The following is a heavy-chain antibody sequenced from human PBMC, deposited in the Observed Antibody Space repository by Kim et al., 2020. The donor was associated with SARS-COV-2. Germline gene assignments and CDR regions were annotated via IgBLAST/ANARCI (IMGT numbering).Heavy chain of an antibody. V-gene: IGHV1-69*13. CDR3: ARVSGLERAWAYYYYGMDV. CDR2: IIPIFGTA. CDR1: GGTFSSYA. J-gene: IGHJ6*02. Sequence: SVKVSCKASGGTFSSYAISWVRQAPGQGLEWMGGIIPIFGTANYAQKLQGRVTITADESTSTAYMELSSLRSEDTAVYYCARVSGLERAWAYYYYGMDVWGQGTTVTVSS. D-gene: IGHD1-1*01.